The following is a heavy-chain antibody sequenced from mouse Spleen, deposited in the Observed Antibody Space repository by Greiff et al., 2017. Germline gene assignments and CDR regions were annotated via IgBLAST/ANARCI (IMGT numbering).Heavy chain of an antibody. J-gene: IGHJ2*01. CDR1: GYTFTDHA. CDR3: SGPYYFDY. D-gene: IGHD3-1*01. V-gene: IGHV1S53*03. CDR2: ISPGNGDI. Sequence: VKLMESDTELVKPGASVKISCKASGYTFTDHAIHWVKQRPEQGLEWIGYISPGNGDIKYNEKFKGKATLTADKSSSTAYMQLNSLTSEDSAVYFCSGPYYFDYWGQGTTLTVSS.